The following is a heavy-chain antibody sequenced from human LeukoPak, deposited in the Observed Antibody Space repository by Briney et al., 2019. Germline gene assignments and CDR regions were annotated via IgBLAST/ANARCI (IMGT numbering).Heavy chain of an antibody. V-gene: IGHV3-11*06. CDR3: ARGRTGTPFDY. Sequence: PGGSLRLYCAALGLTFGDYYMRSIRQVPGYGLEWVSYISSSSSYTNYADSVKGRFTISRDNAKNSLYLQMNSLRAEDTAVYYCARGRTGTPFDYWGQGTLVTVSS. D-gene: IGHD1-1*01. J-gene: IGHJ4*02. CDR2: ISSSSSYT. CDR1: GLTFGDYY.